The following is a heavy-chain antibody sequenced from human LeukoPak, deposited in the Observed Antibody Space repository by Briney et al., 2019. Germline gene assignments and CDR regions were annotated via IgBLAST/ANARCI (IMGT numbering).Heavy chain of an antibody. CDR2: IYYSGST. CDR3: ARGQGATVPQVGRNWFDP. J-gene: IGHJ5*02. Sequence: SETLSLTCTVSGGSISSYYWSWIRQPPGKGLEWIGYIYYSGSTNYKPSLKSRVTISVDTSKNQFSLKLSSVTAADTAVYYCARGQGATVPQVGRNWFDPWGQGTRVIVSS. V-gene: IGHV4-59*01. D-gene: IGHD1-26*01. CDR1: GGSISSYY.